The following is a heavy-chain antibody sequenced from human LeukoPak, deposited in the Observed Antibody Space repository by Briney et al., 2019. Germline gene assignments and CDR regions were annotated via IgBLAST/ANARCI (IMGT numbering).Heavy chain of an antibody. CDR2: MSGSGGRT. Sequence: GGSLRLSCAASGFTFNTYAMSWVRQAPGKGLEWVSAMSGSGGRTYYADSVKGRFTISRDNSKNTLYLQMNSLRAEDTAVYYCAELGITMIGGVWGKGTTVTISS. CDR3: AELGITMIGGV. V-gene: IGHV3-23*01. J-gene: IGHJ6*04. CDR1: GFTFNTYA. D-gene: IGHD3-10*02.